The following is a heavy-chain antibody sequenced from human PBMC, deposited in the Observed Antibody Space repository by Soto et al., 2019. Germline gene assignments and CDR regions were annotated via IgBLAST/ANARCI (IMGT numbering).Heavy chain of an antibody. Sequence: SETLSLTCIVSGGSISSYYWSWIRQPPGKGLEWIGYIYYSGSTNYNPSLKSRVTISVDTSKNQFSLKLSSVTAADTAVYYCARAVSPATAPFDYWGQGTLVTVSS. CDR3: ARAVSPATAPFDY. J-gene: IGHJ4*02. D-gene: IGHD2-2*01. CDR2: IYYSGST. CDR1: GGSISSYY. V-gene: IGHV4-59*01.